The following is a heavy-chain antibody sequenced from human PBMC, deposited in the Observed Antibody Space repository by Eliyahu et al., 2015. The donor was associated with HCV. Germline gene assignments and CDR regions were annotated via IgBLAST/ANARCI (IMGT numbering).Heavy chain of an antibody. CDR2: ISGSDDTT. D-gene: IGHD2-21*02. J-gene: IGHJ6*02. CDR1: GCRFSSYA. CDR3: AKGRGDSCYSGMDV. V-gene: IGHV3-23*01. Sequence: EVQLLESGGGLVQPGGSLXLXXXXSGCRFSSYAMXWVRQAPGKGLEWVSVISGSDDTTYXRDSVKGRFTIXRDNSKSTLYLQMNSLRAEDTALYYCAKGRGDSCYSGMDVWGQGTTVTVSS.